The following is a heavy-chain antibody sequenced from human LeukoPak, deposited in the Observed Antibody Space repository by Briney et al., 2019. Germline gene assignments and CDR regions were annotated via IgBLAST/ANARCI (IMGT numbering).Heavy chain of an antibody. CDR2: ISYSGGT. Sequence: SETLSLTCTVSGYSISSGYYWGWIRQPPGKGLEWIGSISYSGGTKYNPSLESRVTISLDTSKNQISLKLSSVTAADTTVYYCARAPERWYSYGSYTYYYMDVWGKGTTVTVSS. D-gene: IGHD5-18*01. V-gene: IGHV4-61*01. J-gene: IGHJ6*03. CDR3: ARAPERWYSYGSYTYYYMDV. CDR1: GYSISSGYY.